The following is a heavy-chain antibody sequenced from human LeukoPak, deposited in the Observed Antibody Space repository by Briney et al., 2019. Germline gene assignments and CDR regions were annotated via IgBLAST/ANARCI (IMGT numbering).Heavy chain of an antibody. CDR1: GYTLSEFS. J-gene: IGHJ4*02. Sequence: ASVTVSCTVSGYTLSEFSMHWVRQAPGKGLEWMGGFDPEDGETIYAQKFQGRVSMTEDTSTDTAYMELSSLRSEDTAVYYCVASSPQNWKAHDYWGQGTLVTVSS. V-gene: IGHV1-24*01. CDR3: VASSPQNWKAHDY. D-gene: IGHD1-1*01. CDR2: FDPEDGET.